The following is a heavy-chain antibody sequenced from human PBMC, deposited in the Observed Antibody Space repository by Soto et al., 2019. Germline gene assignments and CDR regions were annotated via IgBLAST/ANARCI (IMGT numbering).Heavy chain of an antibody. J-gene: IGHJ3*02. V-gene: IGHV4-59*01. CDR2: IYYSGNT. CDR1: GGSIINYY. D-gene: IGHD5-12*01. Sequence: PSETLSLTCTVSGGSIINYYWSWIRQPPGMGLGWIGYIYYSGNTDYNPSLKSRVTISVDTSKNQFSLKLSSVTAADTAVYYCARSRDGYKFAFDIWSQGTMVTVSS. CDR3: ARSRDGYKFAFDI.